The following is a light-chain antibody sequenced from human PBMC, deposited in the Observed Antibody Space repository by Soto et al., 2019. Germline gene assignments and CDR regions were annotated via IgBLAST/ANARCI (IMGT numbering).Light chain of an antibody. CDR3: CSYAGSFTWV. Sequence: QPVLTQPASVSGSPGQSITISCTGTSSDVGGYNYVSWYQQHPGKAPKLMIYEVSNRPSGVSNRFSGSKSGNTASLTISGLQAEDEANYYCCSYAGSFTWVFGGGTKVTVL. J-gene: IGLJ3*02. CDR2: EVS. CDR1: SSDVGGYNY. V-gene: IGLV2-14*01.